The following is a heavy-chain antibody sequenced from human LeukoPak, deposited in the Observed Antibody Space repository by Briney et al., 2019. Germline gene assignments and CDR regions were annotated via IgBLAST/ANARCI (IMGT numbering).Heavy chain of an antibody. CDR1: GFTFSSYA. V-gene: IGHV3-23*01. CDR2: ISGSGGST. CDR3: AKAVDGYNSYYFNY. J-gene: IGHJ4*02. D-gene: IGHD5-24*01. Sequence: QPGGSLRLSCAASGFTFSSYAMSWVRQAPGKGLEWVSAISGSGGSTYYADSVKGRFTISRDNSKNTLYLQRNSLRAEDTAVYYCAKAVDGYNSYYFNYWGQGTLVTVSS.